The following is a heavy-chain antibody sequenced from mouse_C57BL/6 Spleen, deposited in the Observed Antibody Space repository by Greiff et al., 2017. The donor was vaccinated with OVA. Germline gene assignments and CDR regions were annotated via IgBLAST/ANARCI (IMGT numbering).Heavy chain of an antibody. V-gene: IGHV1-59*01. J-gene: IGHJ3*01. CDR2: IDTSDSYT. D-gene: IGHD2-4*01. CDR3: ARGSGYDYENWFAY. Sequence: QVQLQQPGAELVRPGTSVKLSCKASGYTFTSYWMHWVKQRPGQGLAWIVVIDTSDSYTNYNQKFKGKATLTVDTSSSTAYMQLSSLTSEDSAVYYCARGSGYDYENWFAYWGQGTLVTVSA. CDR1: GYTFTSYW.